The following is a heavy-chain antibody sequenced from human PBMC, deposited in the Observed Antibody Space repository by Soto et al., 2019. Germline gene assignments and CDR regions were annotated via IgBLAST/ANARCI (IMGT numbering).Heavy chain of an antibody. CDR1: GGSISSYY. CDR2: IYYSGST. CDR3: ARSPPTVTAFWS. D-gene: IGHD4-17*01. V-gene: IGHV4-59*01. Sequence: SETLSLTCTVSGGSISSYYWSWIRQPPGKGLEWIGYIYYSGSTNYNPSLKRRVTISVDTSKNQFSLKLSSVTAADTAVYYCARSPPTVTAFWSWGQGIMVTVSS. J-gene: IGHJ3*01.